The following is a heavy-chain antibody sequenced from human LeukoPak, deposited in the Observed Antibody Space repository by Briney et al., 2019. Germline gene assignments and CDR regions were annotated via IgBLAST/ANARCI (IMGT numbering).Heavy chain of an antibody. D-gene: IGHD5-12*01. V-gene: IGHV1-69*13. Sequence: SVKVSCKASGGTFSSYAISWVRQAPGQGLEWMGGIIPIFGTANYAQKFQGGVTITADESTSTAYMELSSLRSEDTAVYYCAKAGRGYSGYDSDYWGQGTLVTVSS. CDR2: IIPIFGTA. J-gene: IGHJ4*02. CDR3: AKAGRGYSGYDSDY. CDR1: GGTFSSYA.